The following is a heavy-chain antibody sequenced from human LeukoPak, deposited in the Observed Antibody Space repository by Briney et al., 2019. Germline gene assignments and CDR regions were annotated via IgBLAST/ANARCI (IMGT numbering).Heavy chain of an antibody. J-gene: IGHJ4*02. D-gene: IGHD1-7*01. CDR1: GGSISSYY. V-gene: IGHV4-59*12. CDR3: ARRRINWNSGYFDY. Sequence: SETLSLTCTVSGGSISSYYWSWIRQPPGKGLEWIGYIYYSGSTNYNPSLKSRVAISVDTSKNQFSLKLSSVTAADTAVYYCARRRINWNSGYFDYWGQGTLVTVSS. CDR2: IYYSGST.